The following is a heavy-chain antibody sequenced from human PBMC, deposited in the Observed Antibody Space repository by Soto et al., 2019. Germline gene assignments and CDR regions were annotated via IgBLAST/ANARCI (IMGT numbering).Heavy chain of an antibody. CDR2: IIPLFDST. Sequence: QVLLVQSGAEGKRPGSSAKVSCKPSGGTLNTLSINWGRQAPGQGLEWVGAIIPLFDSTNDAQKFQARVTITAHKSMYTACLELNNLRTDGTAVYYCTTRDQGRFDHWGQCNPLTVSS. CDR3: TTRDQGRFDH. V-gene: IGHV1-69*06. CDR1: GGTLNTLS. J-gene: IGHJ4*02.